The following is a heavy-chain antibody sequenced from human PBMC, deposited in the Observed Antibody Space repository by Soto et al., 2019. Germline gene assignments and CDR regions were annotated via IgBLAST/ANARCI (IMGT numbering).Heavy chain of an antibody. CDR2: IYYSGST. Sequence: PSETLSLTCTVSGDSIRSGNHYWSWIRQPPGKGLEWIGYIYYSGSTYYSPSLKSRVTISVDTSKNQFSLKLNSVTAADTAVYYCHTGDLLTVYGCMDVWGQGTTVTVSS. V-gene: IGHV4-30-4*01. CDR1: GDSIRSGNHY. D-gene: IGHD3-9*01. J-gene: IGHJ6*02. CDR3: HTGDLLTVYGCMDV.